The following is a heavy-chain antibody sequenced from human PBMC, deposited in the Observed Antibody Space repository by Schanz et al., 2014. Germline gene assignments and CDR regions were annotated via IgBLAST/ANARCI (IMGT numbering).Heavy chain of an antibody. J-gene: IGHJ5*02. CDR2: INTNNGDP. D-gene: IGHD2-15*01. CDR3: ARGGVVVVTAALNWFDP. Sequence: QVQLVQSGSELKKPGASVKVSCKASGYTFTSFAMNWVRQAPGQGLEWMGWINTNNGDPTYAQGFTGRFVFSLDTSVCTAYLQISSLKAEDTAVYYCARGGVVVVTAALNWFDPWGQGTLVTVSS. V-gene: IGHV7-4-1*02. CDR1: GYTFTSFA.